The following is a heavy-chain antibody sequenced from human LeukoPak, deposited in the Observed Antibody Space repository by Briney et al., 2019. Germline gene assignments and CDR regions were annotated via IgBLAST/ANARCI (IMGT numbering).Heavy chain of an antibody. V-gene: IGHV1-69*05. Sequence: SVKVSCKASGGTFSSYAISWVRQAPGQGLEWMGGIIPIFGTANYAQKFQGRVTITTDESTSTAYMELSSLRSEGTAVYYCARRIAAPTYWFDPWGQGTLVTVSS. D-gene: IGHD6-13*01. CDR2: IIPIFGTA. CDR1: GGTFSSYA. CDR3: ARRIAAPTYWFDP. J-gene: IGHJ5*02.